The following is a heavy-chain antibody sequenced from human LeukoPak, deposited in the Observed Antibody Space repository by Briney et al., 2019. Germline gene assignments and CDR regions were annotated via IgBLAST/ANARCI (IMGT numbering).Heavy chain of an antibody. V-gene: IGHV3-64*01. CDR2: ISSNGGST. J-gene: IGHJ6*03. Sequence: VGSLRLSCAASGFTFSSYAMHWVRQAPGKGLEYVSAISSNGGSTYYANSVKGRFTISRDNSKNTLYLQMGSLRAEDMAVYYCARDAEYCSSTSCYKDNYYYMDVWGKGTTVTVSS. CDR3: ARDAEYCSSTSCYKDNYYYMDV. D-gene: IGHD2-2*02. CDR1: GFTFSSYA.